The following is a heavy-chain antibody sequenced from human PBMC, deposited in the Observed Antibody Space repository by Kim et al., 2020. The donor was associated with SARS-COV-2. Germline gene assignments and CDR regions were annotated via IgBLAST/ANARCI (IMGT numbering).Heavy chain of an antibody. Sequence: ASVKVSCKASGYTFTGYYMHWVRQAPGQGLEWMGWINPNSGGTNYAQKFQGRVTMTRDTSISTAYMELSRLRSDDTAVYYCARDWRSSWYVSDNWFDPWGQGTLVTVSS. CDR2: INPNSGGT. CDR1: GYTFTGYY. V-gene: IGHV1-2*02. D-gene: IGHD6-13*01. CDR3: ARDWRSSWYVSDNWFDP. J-gene: IGHJ5*02.